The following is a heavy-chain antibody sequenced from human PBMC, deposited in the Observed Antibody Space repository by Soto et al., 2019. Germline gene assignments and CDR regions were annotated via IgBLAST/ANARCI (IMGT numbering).Heavy chain of an antibody. Sequence: EVQLVESGGGLVQPGGSLRLSCAASGFTFSSYSMNWVRQAPGKGLGWVPYISSSSSTIYYADSVKGRFTISRDNAKNSLYLQMNSLRDEDTAVYYCAREIPSRGAGWFDPWGQGTLVTVSS. J-gene: IGHJ5*02. V-gene: IGHV3-48*02. CDR3: AREIPSRGAGWFDP. D-gene: IGHD3-10*01. CDR2: ISSSSSTI. CDR1: GFTFSSYS.